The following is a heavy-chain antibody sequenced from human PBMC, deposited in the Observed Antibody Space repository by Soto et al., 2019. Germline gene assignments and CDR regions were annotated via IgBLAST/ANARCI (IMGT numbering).Heavy chain of an antibody. CDR3: ASDPPGLYQFDY. Sequence: QVQLVQSGAEVKKPGASVKVSCKASGYTFNRYGISWVRQAPGQGLEWMGWINLNNGKTDYQRRLQGRVTMTTDTYTTTVYMELRNLRPDDTAMYYCASDPPGLYQFDYWGQGTLVTVSS. V-gene: IGHV1-18*04. CDR2: INLNNGKT. CDR1: GYTFNRYG. D-gene: IGHD3-16*02. J-gene: IGHJ4*02.